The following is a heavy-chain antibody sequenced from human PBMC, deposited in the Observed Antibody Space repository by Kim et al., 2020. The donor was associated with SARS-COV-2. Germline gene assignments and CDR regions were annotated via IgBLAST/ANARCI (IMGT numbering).Heavy chain of an antibody. CDR1: GYTFTSYG. Sequence: ASVKVSCKASGYTFTSYGISWVRQAPGQGLEWMGWISAYNGNTNYAQKLQGRVTMTTDTSTSTAYMELRSLRSDDTAVYYCARDNYYGSGEGEGSSYWGQGTLVTVSS. D-gene: IGHD3-10*01. V-gene: IGHV1-18*01. CDR3: ARDNYYGSGEGEGSSY. CDR2: ISAYNGNT. J-gene: IGHJ4*02.